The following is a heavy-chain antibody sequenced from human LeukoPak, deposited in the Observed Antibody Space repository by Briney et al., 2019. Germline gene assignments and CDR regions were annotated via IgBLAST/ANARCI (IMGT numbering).Heavy chain of an antibody. Sequence: EGSLRLSCAASGFTVSSNYMSWVRQAPGKGLEWVSIIYSGGSTYYADSVKGRFTISRDNSKNTLYLQMNSLRAEDTALYYCARDLEYHTSGGFDYWGQGTLVTVSS. CDR1: GFTVSSNY. D-gene: IGHD2-15*01. V-gene: IGHV3-66*02. CDR2: IYSGGST. J-gene: IGHJ4*02. CDR3: ARDLEYHTSGGFDY.